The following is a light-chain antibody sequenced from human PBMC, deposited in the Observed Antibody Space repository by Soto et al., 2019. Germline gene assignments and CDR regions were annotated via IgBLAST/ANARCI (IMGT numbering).Light chain of an antibody. Sequence: DIQMTQSPSSLSASVGDRVTITCRASQSISTYVNWYQENPGKAPKLLIYGAYYLQSGVPSRFSGSGSGTDFTLTIGSLQPEDFATYSCQQSYGTPRTFGQGTRVEI. CDR2: GAY. J-gene: IGKJ2*01. CDR1: QSISTY. V-gene: IGKV1-39*01. CDR3: QQSYGTPRT.